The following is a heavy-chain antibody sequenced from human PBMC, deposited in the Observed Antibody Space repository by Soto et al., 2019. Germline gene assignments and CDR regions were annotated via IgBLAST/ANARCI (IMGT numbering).Heavy chain of an antibody. D-gene: IGHD1-20*01. J-gene: IGHJ4*02. CDR1: GGSVRSGSYY. V-gene: IGHV4-61*01. CDR3: ARVHITGPVDS. CDR2: IFHSGTT. Sequence: QVQLQESGPGLVKASETLSLTCTVSGGSVRSGSYYWSWIRQPPGKGLEWIGNIFHSGTTNYNASLKSRVSISVDTPTNQFSLKLRSVTAADTAVYYCARVHITGPVDSWGQGNPVSVSS.